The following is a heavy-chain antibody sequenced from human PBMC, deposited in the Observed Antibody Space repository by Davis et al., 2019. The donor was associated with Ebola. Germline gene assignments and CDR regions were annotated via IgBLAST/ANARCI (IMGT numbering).Heavy chain of an antibody. V-gene: IGHV1-18*01. J-gene: IGHJ2*01. CDR2: ISAYNGNT. D-gene: IGHD5-24*01. CDR3: AKSRIGMTTIRWYLEL. CDR1: GYSFNNYA. Sequence: AASVKVSCKASGYSFNNYAISWVRQAPGQGLEWMGWISAYNGNTNYAQKVQGRVTMTTDTSTGTAYLDLSSLRVEDTAVYYCAKSRIGMTTIRWYLELWGRGTLVTVSS.